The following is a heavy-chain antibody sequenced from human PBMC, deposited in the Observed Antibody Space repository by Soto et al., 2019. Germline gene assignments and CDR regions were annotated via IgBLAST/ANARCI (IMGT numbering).Heavy chain of an antibody. CDR3: AAYSSSWKY. J-gene: IGHJ4*02. CDR1: GFTFSIYS. Sequence: PGGSPRLSCAASGFTFSIYSMNWVRQAPGKGLEWVSYISSSSSTIYYADSVKGRFTISRDNAKNSLYLQMNSLRAEDTAVYYCAAYSSSWKYWGQGTLVTVSS. D-gene: IGHD6-13*01. CDR2: ISSSSSTI. V-gene: IGHV3-48*01.